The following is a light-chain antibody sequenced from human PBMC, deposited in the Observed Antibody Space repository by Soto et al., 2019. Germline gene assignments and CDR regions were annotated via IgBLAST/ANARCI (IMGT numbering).Light chain of an antibody. CDR1: QDIRSN. V-gene: IGKV3-15*01. CDR3: QQYIDWAFT. Sequence: MVMTQFPATLSVSPGERATLSCRAGQDIRSNLAWYQQKPGQGPRLLIHDASTRAAGIPARFSGSGSGTDFTLTISSLQSEDIAVYYCQQYIDWAFTFGQGTKLEIK. J-gene: IGKJ2*01. CDR2: DAS.